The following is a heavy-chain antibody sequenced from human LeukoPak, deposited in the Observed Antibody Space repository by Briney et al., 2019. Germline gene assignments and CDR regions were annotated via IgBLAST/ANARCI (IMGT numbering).Heavy chain of an antibody. J-gene: IGHJ4*02. D-gene: IGHD3-3*01. V-gene: IGHV4-61*01. CDR3: ARGGSAYDYPFDY. CDR1: GGSVSSDSYY. CDR2: IYYSGST. Sequence: SETLSLTCTVSGGSVSSDSYYWSWIRQPPGKGLEWIGYIYYSGSTNYNPSLKSRVTISVDTPRNQFSLKLSSVTAADTAVYYCARGGSAYDYPFDYWGQGTLVTVSS.